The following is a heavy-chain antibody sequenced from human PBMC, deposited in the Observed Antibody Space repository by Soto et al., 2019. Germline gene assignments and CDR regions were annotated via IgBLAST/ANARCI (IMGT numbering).Heavy chain of an antibody. CDR3: ATVPYRSGHT. D-gene: IGHD6-19*01. Sequence: EMQLVQSGGGLVKTGGSLRLSCVASRFNFSAAWLNWIRQAPGKGLEWVGRIKPKSEGETAHYTAPVRGRFTISRDDSQYTLYLQMDSLKTEATAVYDCATVPYRSGHTWGLGVLVTVSS. CDR2: IKPKSEGETA. J-gene: IGHJ4*02. CDR1: RFNFSAAW. V-gene: IGHV3-15*07.